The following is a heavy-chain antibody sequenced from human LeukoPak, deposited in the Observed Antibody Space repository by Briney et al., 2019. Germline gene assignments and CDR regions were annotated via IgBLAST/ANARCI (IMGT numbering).Heavy chain of an antibody. CDR2: IIPILGIA. J-gene: IGHJ2*01. V-gene: IGHV1-69*04. D-gene: IGHD6-13*01. CDR1: GGTFSSYA. Sequence: GASVKVSCKASGGTFSSYAISWVRQAPGQGLEWMGRIIPILGIANYAQKFQGRVTITADRSTSTAYMELSSLRSEDTAVYYCASRSSTSIAATEPYPRPQPKDLWGRGTLVTVSS. CDR3: ASRSSTSIAATEPYPRPQPKDL.